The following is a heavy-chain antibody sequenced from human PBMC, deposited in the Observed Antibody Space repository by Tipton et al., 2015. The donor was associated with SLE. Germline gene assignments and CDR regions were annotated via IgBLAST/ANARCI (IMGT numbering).Heavy chain of an antibody. CDR2: IYYSEINYSGST. Sequence: TLSLTCAVYGGSFGGYYWSWIRQPPGKGLEWIGYIYYSEINYSGSTNYNPSLKSRVTISVDTSKNQFSLKLSSVTAADAAVYYCARALGATTVTSLFDYWGQGTLVTVSS. V-gene: IGHV4-59*01. D-gene: IGHD4-11*01. J-gene: IGHJ4*02. CDR3: ARALGATTVTSLFDY. CDR1: GGSFGGYY.